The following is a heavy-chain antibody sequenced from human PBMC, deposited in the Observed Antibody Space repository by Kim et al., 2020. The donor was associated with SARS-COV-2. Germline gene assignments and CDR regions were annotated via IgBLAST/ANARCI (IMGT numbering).Heavy chain of an antibody. V-gene: IGHV3-23*03. CDR2: IYSGGLST. Sequence: GGSLRLSCAASGFTFSGYVMSWVRQAPGKGLEWVSLIYSGGLSTYYADSVKGRFTISRDNSKNTLYLQMNSLRAEDTAVYYCAKGVGAGTNWFDPWGQGTLVTVSS. D-gene: IGHD6-19*01. CDR3: AKGVGAGTNWFDP. CDR1: GFTFSGYV. J-gene: IGHJ5*02.